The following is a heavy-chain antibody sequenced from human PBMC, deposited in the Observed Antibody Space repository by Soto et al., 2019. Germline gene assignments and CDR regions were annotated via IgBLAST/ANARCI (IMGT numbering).Heavy chain of an antibody. V-gene: IGHV3-21*01. CDR1: GFTFSSYS. Sequence: GGSLRLSCAASGFTFSSYSMNWVRRAPGKGLEWVSSISSSSSYIYYADSVKGRFTISRDNAKNSLYLQMNSLRAEDTAVYYCARVADYDFWSGYYSHYYYYGMDVWGQGTTVTVSS. CDR3: ARVADYDFWSGYYSHYYYYGMDV. CDR2: ISSSSSYI. D-gene: IGHD3-3*01. J-gene: IGHJ6*02.